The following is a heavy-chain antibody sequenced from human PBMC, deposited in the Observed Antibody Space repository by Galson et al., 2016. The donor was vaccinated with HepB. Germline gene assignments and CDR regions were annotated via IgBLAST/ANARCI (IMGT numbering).Heavy chain of an antibody. CDR3: ARERDLDS. CDR2: IDGGSGNR. CDR1: GYTFTSYA. V-gene: IGHV1-3*03. Sequence: SVKVSCKASGYTFTSYALHWVRQAPGQGLEWMGWIDGGSGNRKYSQEFQGRVTITRDTSASTAYMELSSLRSEDTAVYFCARERDLDSWGQGTLVTVSS. D-gene: IGHD5-24*01. J-gene: IGHJ4*02.